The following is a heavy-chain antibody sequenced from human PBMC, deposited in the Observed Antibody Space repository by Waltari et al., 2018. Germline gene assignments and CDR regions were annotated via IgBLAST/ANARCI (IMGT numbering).Heavy chain of an antibody. V-gene: IGHV3-53*01. CDR2: IYSGGST. J-gene: IGHJ4*02. D-gene: IGHD3-10*01. CDR1: GFTVSSNY. Sequence: VQLVESGGGVVQPGRSLRLSCAASGFTVSSNYMSWVRQAPGKGLEWVSVIYSGGSTYYADSVKGRFTISRDNSKNTLYLQMNSLRAEDTAVYYCARAARGSPYYFDYWGQGTLVTVSS. CDR3: ARAARGSPYYFDY.